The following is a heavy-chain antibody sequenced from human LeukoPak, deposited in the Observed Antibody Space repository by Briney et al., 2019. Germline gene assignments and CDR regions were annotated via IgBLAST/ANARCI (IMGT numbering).Heavy chain of an antibody. CDR1: GFTFSSYG. J-gene: IGHJ4*02. D-gene: IGHD2-15*01. CDR2: IRLDGSDK. Sequence: LSGGSLRLSCAASGFTFSSYGMHWVRQAPGKGLEWVSFIRLDGSDKYYADSVKGRFTVSRDNSKNTLYLQMNSLRTEDTAVYYCGKDRGGTPEINNWGRGTLVTVSS. CDR3: GKDRGGTPEINN. V-gene: IGHV3-30*02.